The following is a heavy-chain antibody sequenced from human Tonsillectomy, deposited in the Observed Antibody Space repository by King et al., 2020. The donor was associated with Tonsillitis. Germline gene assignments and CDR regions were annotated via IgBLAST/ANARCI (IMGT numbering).Heavy chain of an antibody. CDR1: GGTFSSYA. Sequence: VQLVQSGAEVKKSGSSVKVSCKASGGTFSSYAINWVRQAPGQGLEWMGGTIPIFGTANYVQKFQGRVTITADESTSTVYMVMSSLRYEDTAAYYCARGPGYCSGGSCYLIDFWGQGTLVTVSS. CDR2: TIPIFGTA. J-gene: IGHJ4*02. CDR3: ARGPGYCSGGSCYLIDF. D-gene: IGHD2-15*01. V-gene: IGHV1-69*12.